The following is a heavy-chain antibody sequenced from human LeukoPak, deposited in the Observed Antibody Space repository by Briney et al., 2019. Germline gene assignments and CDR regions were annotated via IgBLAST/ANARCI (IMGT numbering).Heavy chain of an antibody. J-gene: IGHJ4*02. CDR3: AREAAVTQGYYFDY. Sequence: GGSLRLSCAASGFTFDDYAMHWVRRAPGKGLEWVSGISWNSGGIGYADSVKGRFTISRDNAKNSLYLQMNSLRAEDTASYYCAREAAVTQGYYFDYWGQGTLVTVSS. CDR1: GFTFDDYA. D-gene: IGHD4-17*01. V-gene: IGHV3-9*01. CDR2: ISWNSGGI.